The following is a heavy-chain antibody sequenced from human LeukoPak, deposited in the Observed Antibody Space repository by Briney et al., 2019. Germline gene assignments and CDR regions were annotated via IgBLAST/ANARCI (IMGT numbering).Heavy chain of an antibody. CDR2: INHSGST. J-gene: IGHJ4*02. CDR1: GGSFSGYY. CDR3: ARVRSLWFGELLSPWTHFDY. V-gene: IGHV4-34*01. D-gene: IGHD3-10*01. Sequence: SETLSLTCAVYGGSFSGYYWSWIRQPPGKGLEWIGEINHSGSTNYNPSLKSRVTISVDTSKNQFSLKLSSVTAADTAVYYCARVRSLWFGELLSPWTHFDYWGQGTPVTVSS.